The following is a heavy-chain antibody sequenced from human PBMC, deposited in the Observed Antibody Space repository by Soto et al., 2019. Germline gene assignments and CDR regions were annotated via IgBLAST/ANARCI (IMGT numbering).Heavy chain of an antibody. J-gene: IGHJ4*02. CDR1: GGSVGRVAFH. D-gene: IGHD1-1*01. CDR3: ARVPVGLATTSYFAY. V-gene: IGHV4-30-4*01. Sequence: SEDRRVTCTGSGGSVGRVAFHGCWLRRPPGKGLEWIGYIYNGGSTYYRPSLESRMHMSLDATRNHYSLRLTSVTAADTAVYFCARVPVGLATTSYFAYSAQG. CDR2: IYNGGST.